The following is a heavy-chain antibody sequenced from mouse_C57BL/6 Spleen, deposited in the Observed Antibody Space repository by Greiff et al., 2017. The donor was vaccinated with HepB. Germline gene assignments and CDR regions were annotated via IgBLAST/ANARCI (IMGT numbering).Heavy chain of an antibody. J-gene: IGHJ2*01. D-gene: IGHD1-1*01. V-gene: IGHV1-81*01. CDR2: IYPRSGNT. Sequence: QVQLQQSGAELARPGASVKLSCKASGYTFTSYGISWVKQRTGQGLEWIGEIYPRSGNTYYNEKFKGKATLTADKSSSTAYMELRSLTSEDSAVYFCARSEITTVVRYYFDYWGQGTTLTVSS. CDR3: ARSEITTVVRYYFDY. CDR1: GYTFTSYG.